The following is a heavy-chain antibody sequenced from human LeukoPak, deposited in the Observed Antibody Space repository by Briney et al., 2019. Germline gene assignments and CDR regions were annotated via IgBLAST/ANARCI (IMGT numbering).Heavy chain of an antibody. J-gene: IGHJ3*02. Sequence: GGSLRLSCVGSGFTFNTYVMSCVRQTPGKGLEGVSAISGSGSSTYYPDSVKGRFTISRDKSKNTLYLQMNSLRAEDTAVYYCVKGPLFRGSRTAFDIWGQGTLVTVSS. CDR2: ISGSGSST. V-gene: IGHV3-23*01. CDR3: VKGPLFRGSRTAFDI. CDR1: GFTFNTYV. D-gene: IGHD3-10*01.